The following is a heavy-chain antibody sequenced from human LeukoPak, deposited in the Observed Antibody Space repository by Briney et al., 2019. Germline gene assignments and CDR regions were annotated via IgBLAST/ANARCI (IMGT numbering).Heavy chain of an antibody. J-gene: IGHJ4*02. D-gene: IGHD2/OR15-2a*01. Sequence: GASVKVSCKASGYSFTSYYMHWVRQAPGQGLEWMGWINTNTGNPTYAQGFTGRFVFSLDTSVSTAYLQISSLKAEDTAVYYCARLSTTDHFDYWGQGTLVTVSS. V-gene: IGHV7-4-1*02. CDR3: ARLSTTDHFDY. CDR1: GYSFTSYY. CDR2: INTNTGNP.